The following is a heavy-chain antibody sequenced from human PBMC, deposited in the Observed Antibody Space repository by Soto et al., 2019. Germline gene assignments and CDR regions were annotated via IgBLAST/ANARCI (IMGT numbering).Heavy chain of an antibody. CDR2: IGSDGRRD. CDR1: GFTFGRHG. Sequence: QVQLVESGGGVVQPGGSLRLSCAASGFTFGRHGMHWVRQAPGKGLEWVAVIGSDGRRDSYADSVKGRFTISRVNGQNTLYLQMNSLRAEDTAVYYCARDDDYGDNGLDYWGQGTLVTVSS. CDR3: ARDDDYGDNGLDY. V-gene: IGHV3-33*01. J-gene: IGHJ4*02. D-gene: IGHD4-17*01.